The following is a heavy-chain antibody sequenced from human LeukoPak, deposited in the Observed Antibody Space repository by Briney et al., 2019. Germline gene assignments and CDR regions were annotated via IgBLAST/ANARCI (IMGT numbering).Heavy chain of an antibody. CDR2: INHSGST. Sequence: SETLSLTCAVYGGSFSGYYWSWIRQPPGKGLEWIGEINHSGSTNYNPSLKSRVTISVDTSKNQFSLKLSSVTAAGTAVYYCARADFWSGYHFDYWGQGTLVTVSS. V-gene: IGHV4-34*01. J-gene: IGHJ4*02. D-gene: IGHD3-3*01. CDR3: ARADFWSGYHFDY. CDR1: GGSFSGYY.